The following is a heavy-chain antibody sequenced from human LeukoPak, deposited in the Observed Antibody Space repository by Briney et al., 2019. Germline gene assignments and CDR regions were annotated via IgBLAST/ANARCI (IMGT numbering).Heavy chain of an antibody. V-gene: IGHV3-33*08. Sequence: GGSLRLSCAASGFTFSSYAMHWVRQAPGKGLEWVAVIWYDGSNKYYADSVKGRFTISRDNSKNTLYLQMNSLRAEDTAVYYCAREYSTGSRYYYYGMDVWGQGTTVTVSS. D-gene: IGHD6-25*01. CDR1: GFTFSSYA. CDR3: AREYSTGSRYYYYGMDV. CDR2: IWYDGSNK. J-gene: IGHJ6*02.